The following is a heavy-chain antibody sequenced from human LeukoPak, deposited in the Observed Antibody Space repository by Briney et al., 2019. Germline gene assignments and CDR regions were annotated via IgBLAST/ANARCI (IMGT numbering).Heavy chain of an antibody. D-gene: IGHD3-9*01. CDR3: ASTVFGPIRGYYYYYYMDL. CDR2: IIPIFGTS. J-gene: IGHJ6*03. CDR1: GGTFSNYA. Sequence: GASVKVSCKASGGTFSNYAISWVRQAPGQGLEWMGGIIPIFGTSNYAQKLQGRVTITTDESTSTAYMELSSLRSEDTAVYYCASTVFGPIRGYYYYYYMDLWGKGTTVTVSS. V-gene: IGHV1-69*05.